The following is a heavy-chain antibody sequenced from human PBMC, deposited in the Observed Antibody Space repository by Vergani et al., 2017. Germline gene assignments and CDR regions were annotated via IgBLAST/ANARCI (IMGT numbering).Heavy chain of an antibody. CDR2: IQFDGSNQ. Sequence: QVQLVESGGGVVQRGGSLRLSCATSGFTLSNYDMQRIRQGPGKGLEFVAFIQFDGSNQYYADSVKGRFTLPRDFSKNTLYLQMNSLRTDDTATYYCAKHFRGWGIDYWGQGTQVIVSS. V-gene: IGHV3-30*02. CDR3: AKHFRGWGIDY. CDR1: GFTLSNYD. J-gene: IGHJ4*02. D-gene: IGHD3-16*01.